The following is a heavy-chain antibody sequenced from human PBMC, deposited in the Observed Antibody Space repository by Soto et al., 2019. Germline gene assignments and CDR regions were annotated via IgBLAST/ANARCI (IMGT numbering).Heavy chain of an antibody. D-gene: IGHD1-7*01. CDR1: GYSFTSYW. CDR3: ARHPVYISWDYDDACDI. Sequence: GESLKISCNGSGYSFTSYWIGWVRQMPGKGLEWMGIIYPVDSDTRYGPSFQGQVTISADKSISTAYLQWSSLNASDTAMYYCARHPVYISWDYDDACDIRGQQTMVTVSS. CDR2: IYPVDSDT. V-gene: IGHV5-51*01. J-gene: IGHJ3*02.